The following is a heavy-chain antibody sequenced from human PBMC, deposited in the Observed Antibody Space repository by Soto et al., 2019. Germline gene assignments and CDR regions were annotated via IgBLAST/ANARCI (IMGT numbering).Heavy chain of an antibody. J-gene: IGHJ6*02. D-gene: IGHD4-17*01. Sequence: QVQLVQSGAEVKKPGSSVKVSCKASGGTFSSYAISWVRQAPGQGLEWMGGIIPLFGTANYAQKCPGRVTITADESTSTAYMELSSLRSEDTAVYYWGSWSYGDSQSPASFYGIMDVWGQGTTVTVSS. CDR1: GGTFSSYA. CDR2: IIPLFGTA. CDR3: GSWSYGDSQSPASFYGIMDV. V-gene: IGHV1-69*01.